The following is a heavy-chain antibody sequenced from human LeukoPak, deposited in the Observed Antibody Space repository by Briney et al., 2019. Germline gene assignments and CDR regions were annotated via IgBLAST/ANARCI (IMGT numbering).Heavy chain of an antibody. CDR1: GFTVSSKY. CDR3: AIGHYRHLPG. Sequence: GGSLRLSCAASGFTVSSKYMNWVRQAPGKGLEWVSVIYTDGSTYYADSVRARFSISRDDSKNTLSLQMNSLRAEDTAVYYCAIGHYRHLPGWGKGPLVTVSS. D-gene: IGHD3-10*01. V-gene: IGHV3-66*01. J-gene: IGHJ1*01. CDR2: IYTDGST.